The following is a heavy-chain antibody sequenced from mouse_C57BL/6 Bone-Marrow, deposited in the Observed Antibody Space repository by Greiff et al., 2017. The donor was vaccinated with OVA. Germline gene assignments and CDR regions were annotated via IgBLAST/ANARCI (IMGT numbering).Heavy chain of an antibody. J-gene: IGHJ1*03. V-gene: IGHV1-69*01. CDR3: ASDYGSSYDWYLDV. D-gene: IGHD1-1*01. Sequence: QVQLQQPGAELVMPGASVKLSCKASGYTFTSYWMHWVKQRPGQGLEWIGEIDPSDSYTNYNQKFKGKSTLTVDKSSSTAYMQLSSLTSEDSAVYYCASDYGSSYDWYLDVWGTGTTVTVSS. CDR1: GYTFTSYW. CDR2: IDPSDSYT.